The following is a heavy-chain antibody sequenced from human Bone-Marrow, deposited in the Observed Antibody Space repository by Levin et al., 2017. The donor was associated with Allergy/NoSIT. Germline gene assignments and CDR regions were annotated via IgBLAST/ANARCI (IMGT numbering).Heavy chain of an antibody. CDR2: ISGSGGST. CDR1: GFTFSSYA. Sequence: GESLKISCAASGFTFSSYAMSWVRQAPGKGLEWVSAISGSGGSTYYADSVKGRFTISRDNSKNTLYLQMNSLRAEDTAVYYCAKVPYSSGWSQYYFDYWGQGTLVTVSS. CDR3: AKVPYSSGWSQYYFDY. D-gene: IGHD6-19*01. J-gene: IGHJ4*02. V-gene: IGHV3-23*01.